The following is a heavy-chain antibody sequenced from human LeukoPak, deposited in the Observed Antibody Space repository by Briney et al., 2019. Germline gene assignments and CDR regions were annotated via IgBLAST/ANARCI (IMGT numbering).Heavy chain of an antibody. CDR3: ARHGDKLTSYPMDY. J-gene: IGHJ4*02. CDR2: VHYSGCT. CDR1: GGSISGYY. Sequence: KPSETLSLTCSVSGGSISGYYWSWIRQPPGKGLEWIAYVHYSGCTNYNPSLKSRLTVSVDTSKNQFSLKLNSVTAADTAVYYCARHGDKLTSYPMDYWGQGALVTVSS. D-gene: IGHD1-26*01. V-gene: IGHV4-59*08.